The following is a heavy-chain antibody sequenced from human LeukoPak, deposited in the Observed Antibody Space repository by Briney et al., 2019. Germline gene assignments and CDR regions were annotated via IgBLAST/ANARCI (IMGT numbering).Heavy chain of an antibody. V-gene: IGHV3-30*02. CDR2: IRYDGSNK. J-gene: IGHJ4*02. Sequence: GGSLRLSCAASGFTFSSYGMLWVRQAPGKGLEWVAFIRYDGSNKYYVDSVKGRFTISRDNSKNILYLQMNSLRAEDTAVYYCAKALRRGYSYATGYWGQGTLVTVSS. CDR3: AKALRRGYSYATGY. CDR1: GFTFSSYG. D-gene: IGHD5-18*01.